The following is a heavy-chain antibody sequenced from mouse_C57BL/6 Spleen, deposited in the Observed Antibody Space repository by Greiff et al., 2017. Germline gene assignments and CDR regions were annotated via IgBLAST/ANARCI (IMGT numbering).Heavy chain of an antibody. J-gene: IGHJ1*03. CDR1: GYTFTGYW. V-gene: IGHV1-9*01. CDR2: ILPGSGST. D-gene: IGHD4-1*01. Sequence: VKLQESGAELMKPGASVKLSCKATGYTFTGYWIEWVKQRPGHGLEWIGEILPGSGSTNYNGQFKGKATFTADTSSNTAYMQRSSLTTEDSAIYYCARGEGTGPYWYFDVWGTGTTVTVSS. CDR3: ARGEGTGPYWYFDV.